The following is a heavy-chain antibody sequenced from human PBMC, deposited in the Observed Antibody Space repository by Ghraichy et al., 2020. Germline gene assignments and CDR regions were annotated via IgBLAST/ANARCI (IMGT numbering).Heavy chain of an antibody. CDR1: GFTFSSDW. Sequence: GVSLRLSCAASGFTFSSDWMHWVRQAPGKGLLWVARINGDGSTTAYADSVKGRFTISRDNAKNTLHLQMNSLRVEDMAVYYCARPSGTVPTGYWGQGTLVTVSS. CDR3: ARPSGTVPTGY. V-gene: IGHV3-74*01. J-gene: IGHJ4*02. D-gene: IGHD4-17*01. CDR2: INGDGSTT.